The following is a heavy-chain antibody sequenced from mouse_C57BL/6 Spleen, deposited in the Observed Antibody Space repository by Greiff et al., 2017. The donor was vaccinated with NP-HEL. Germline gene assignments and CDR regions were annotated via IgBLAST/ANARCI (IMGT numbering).Heavy chain of an antibody. CDR3: ARHLYYDYLYYATDY. CDR2: INPNNGGT. Sequence: EVKLQESGPELVKPGASVKIPCKASGYTFTDYNMDWVKQSHGKSLEWIGDINPNNGGTIYNQKFKGKATLTVDKSSSTAYMELRSLTSEDTAVYYCARHLYYDYLYYATDYWGQGTSVTVSS. V-gene: IGHV1-18*01. CDR1: GYTFTDYN. J-gene: IGHJ4*01. D-gene: IGHD2-4*01.